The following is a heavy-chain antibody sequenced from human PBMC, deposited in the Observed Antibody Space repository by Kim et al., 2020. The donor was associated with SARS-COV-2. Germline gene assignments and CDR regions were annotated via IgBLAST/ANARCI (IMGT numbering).Heavy chain of an antibody. CDR1: GGSISSGSYY. D-gene: IGHD1-26*01. CDR3: ARERGGSYGESHFNY. V-gene: IGHV4-61*02. Sequence: SDTLSLTCTVSGGSISSGSYYWSWIRQPAGKGLEWIGRIYTSGSTNYNPSLKSRVTISVDTSKNQFSLKLSSVTAADTAVYYCARERGGSYGESHFNYWGQGTLVPVSS. J-gene: IGHJ4*02. CDR2: IYTSGST.